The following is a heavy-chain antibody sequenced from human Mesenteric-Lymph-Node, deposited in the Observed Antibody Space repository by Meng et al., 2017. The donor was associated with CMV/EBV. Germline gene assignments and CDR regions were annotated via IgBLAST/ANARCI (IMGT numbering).Heavy chain of an antibody. J-gene: IGHJ4*02. CDR3: IRDLVGKRDD. V-gene: IGHV3-74*01. Sequence: VVTRGGCVLAWGALRLPLVGSGFTFTSYWVHWVRQVPGEGLVCVSRVNTDGSLTSYADYVKGPLNISRDNAKHTLYLQMSDLRADDSSVYYCIRDLVGKRDDWGQGTLVTVSS. D-gene: IGHD5-24*01. CDR2: VNTDGSLT. CDR1: GFTFTSYW.